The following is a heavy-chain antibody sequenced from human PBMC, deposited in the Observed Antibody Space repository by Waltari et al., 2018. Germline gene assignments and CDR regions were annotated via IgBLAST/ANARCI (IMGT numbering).Heavy chain of an antibody. J-gene: IGHJ4*02. CDR3: ARGLEYYYDSSGYYHFDY. D-gene: IGHD3-22*01. V-gene: IGHV4-4*02. Sequence: QVQLQESGPGLVKPSGTLSLTCAVSGGSISSSNWWSWVRQPPGKGLEWIGEIYHSGSTNYNPSLKSRVTISVDKSKNQFSLKLSSVTAADTAVYYCARGLEYYYDSSGYYHFDYWGQGTLVTVSS. CDR2: IYHSGST. CDR1: GGSISSSNW.